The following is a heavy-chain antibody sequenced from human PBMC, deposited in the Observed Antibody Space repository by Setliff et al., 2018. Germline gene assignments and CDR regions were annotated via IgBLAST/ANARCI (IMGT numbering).Heavy chain of an antibody. J-gene: IGHJ4*02. D-gene: IGHD2-2*01. CDR1: GYIFTNYW. CDR3: ARQGCSSTSCHSIDY. Sequence: GESLKISCKGSGYIFTNYWIGWVRQMPGKGLEWMGVIYSGDSDTRYSPSFQGQVTMSADKSISTAYLQWGSLKASDTAMYYCARQGCSSTSCHSIDYWGQGTLVTVSS. V-gene: IGHV5-51*01. CDR2: IYSGDSDT.